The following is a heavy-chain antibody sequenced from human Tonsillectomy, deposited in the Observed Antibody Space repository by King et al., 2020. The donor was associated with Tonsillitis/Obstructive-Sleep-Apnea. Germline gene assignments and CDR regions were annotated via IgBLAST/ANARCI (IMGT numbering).Heavy chain of an antibody. V-gene: IGHV1-69*12. CDR2: IIPIFGTA. Sequence: QLVQSGAEVKKPGSSVKVSCKASGGTFSSYAICWVRQAPGQGLEWMGGIIPIFGTANYAQKFQGRVTITADESTSTAYMELSSLRSEDTAGYYCAREFPSQNNWFDPWGQGTLVTVSS. CDR3: AREFPSQNNWFDP. D-gene: IGHD2-21*01. CDR1: GGTFSSYA. J-gene: IGHJ5*02.